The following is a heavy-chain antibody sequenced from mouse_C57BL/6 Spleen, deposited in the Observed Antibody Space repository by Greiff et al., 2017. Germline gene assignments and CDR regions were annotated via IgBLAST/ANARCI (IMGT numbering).Heavy chain of an antibody. V-gene: IGHV5-4*03. CDR2: ISDGGSYT. J-gene: IGHJ3*01. CDR1: GFTFSSYA. CDR3: ARKDYGSSEGFAY. D-gene: IGHD1-1*01. Sequence: EVKLVESGGGLVKPGGSLKLSCAASGFTFSSYAMSWVRQTPEKRLEWVATISDGGSYTYYPDNVKGRFTISRDNAKNNLYLQMSHLKSEDTAMYYCARKDYGSSEGFAYWGQGTLVTVSA.